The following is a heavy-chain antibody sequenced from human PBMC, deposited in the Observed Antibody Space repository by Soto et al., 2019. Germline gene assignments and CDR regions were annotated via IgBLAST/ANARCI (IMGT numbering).Heavy chain of an antibody. Sequence: ASVKVSCKASGYTFTGYYMHWVRQAPGQGLEWMGWINPNSGGTNYAQKLQGRVTMTRDTSISTAYMELSRLRSDDTAVYYCARTDYYHSSGYFCFDFWGQGTRVPVSS. J-gene: IGHJ4*02. CDR2: INPNSGGT. CDR3: ARTDYYHSSGYFCFDF. V-gene: IGHV1-2*02. CDR1: GYTFTGYY. D-gene: IGHD3-22*01.